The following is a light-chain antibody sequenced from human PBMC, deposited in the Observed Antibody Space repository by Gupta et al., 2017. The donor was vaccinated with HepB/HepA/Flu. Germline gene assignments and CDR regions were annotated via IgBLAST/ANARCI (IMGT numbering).Light chain of an antibody. V-gene: IGKV3-11*01. CDR3: QKRSNWLT. Sequence: EIVLTPSPATLSWSPGERATLSCRASQSFSSDLAWYQQKPGQAPRLLIYDSSNRATGIPARFSGSGSGTDFTLTISSLEPEDFAVYYCQKRSNWLTFGGGTKVEIK. J-gene: IGKJ4*01. CDR1: QSFSSD. CDR2: DSS.